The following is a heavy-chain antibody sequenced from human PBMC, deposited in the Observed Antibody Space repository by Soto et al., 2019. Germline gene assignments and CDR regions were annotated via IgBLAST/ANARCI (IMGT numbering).Heavy chain of an antibody. CDR1: GFTFPNYW. D-gene: IGHD3-10*01. V-gene: IGHV3-7*01. J-gene: IGHJ4*02. Sequence: EVQLVESGGGLVQPGGSLRLSCVASGFTFPNYWVSWVRQAPGKGLEWVANIRQDGGQIYYAASVKGRFTISRDNVKNSLYLHMDSLRAEDTAVYYCASGTIPMLRGVYDSWGQGTLVTVFS. CDR2: IRQDGGQI. CDR3: ASGTIPMLRGVYDS.